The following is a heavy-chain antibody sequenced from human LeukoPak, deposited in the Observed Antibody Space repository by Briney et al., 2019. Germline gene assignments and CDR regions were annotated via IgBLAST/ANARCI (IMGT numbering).Heavy chain of an antibody. CDR2: IYHSGNT. Sequence: SETPSLTYDVSGHSIRSGSYWGWIWQPPGKGLEWIGSIYHSGNTYYNSSLKSRLIISVDTSKNQISLKLSSVAAADTAIYYCARGRGGSGDRVIFDIWGQGTLVTISS. CDR3: ARGRGGSGDRVIFDI. V-gene: IGHV4-38-2*01. CDR1: GHSIRSGSY. D-gene: IGHD1-26*01. J-gene: IGHJ4*02.